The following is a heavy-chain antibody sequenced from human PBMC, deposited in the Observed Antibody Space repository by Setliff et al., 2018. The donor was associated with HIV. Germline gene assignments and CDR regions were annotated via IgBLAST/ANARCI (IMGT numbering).Heavy chain of an antibody. J-gene: IGHJ4*02. CDR3: ARVGLRFKYTFDY. CDR2: INDSGSGII. V-gene: IGHV4-34*01. CDR1: GGSFSPYS. Sequence: SETLSLTCGVYGGSFSPYSWSWVRQPPGKGLEWIGEINDSGSGIINYNPSLKSRVTLSLDTSKNHFSLRLTSVTAADTAVYYCARVGLRFKYTFDYWGQGMLVTVSS. D-gene: IGHD5-12*01.